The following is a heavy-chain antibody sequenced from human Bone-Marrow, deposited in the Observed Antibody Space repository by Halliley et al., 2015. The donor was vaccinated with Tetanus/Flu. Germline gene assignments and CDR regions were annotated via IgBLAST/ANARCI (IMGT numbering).Heavy chain of an antibody. D-gene: IGHD6-19*01. Sequence: LRLSCAVYGGSFGDSGYYWNWCRQPPGKGLEWIGEIIPYGNINYDQSLQSRVTISVDTSKNQFSLKLSSVSAADTAVYYCARGHRVSNGWGTFYNYGRDAWGQGTAFSFSS. V-gene: IGHV4-34*01. J-gene: IGHJ6*02. CDR1: GGSFGDSGYY. CDR2: IIPYGNI. CDR3: ARGHRVSNGWGTFYNYGRDA.